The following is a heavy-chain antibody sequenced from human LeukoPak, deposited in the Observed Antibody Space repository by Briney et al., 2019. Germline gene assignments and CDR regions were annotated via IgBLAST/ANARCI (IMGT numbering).Heavy chain of an antibody. J-gene: IGHJ4*02. V-gene: IGHV4-34*01. Sequence: SETLSLTCAVYGGSFSGYYWSWIRQPPVKGLEWIGEINHSGSTNYNPSLKSRVTISVDTSKNQFSLKLSSVTAADTAVYYCARVRSYGHSVDYWGQGTLVTVSS. CDR2: INHSGST. CDR1: GGSFSGYY. D-gene: IGHD5-18*01. CDR3: ARVRSYGHSVDY.